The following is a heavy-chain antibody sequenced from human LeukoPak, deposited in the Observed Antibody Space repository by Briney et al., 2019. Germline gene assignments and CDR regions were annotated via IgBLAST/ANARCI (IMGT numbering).Heavy chain of an antibody. CDR3: ARVLSGSYYIDY. Sequence: SETLSLTYTVSGYSISSGYYWGWIRQPPGKGLEWIGSIYHSGSTYYNPSLKSRVTISVDTSKNQFSLKLSSVTAANTAVYYCARVLSGSYYIDYWGQGTLVTVSS. V-gene: IGHV4-38-2*02. CDR1: GYSISSGYY. J-gene: IGHJ4*02. CDR2: IYHSGST. D-gene: IGHD1-26*01.